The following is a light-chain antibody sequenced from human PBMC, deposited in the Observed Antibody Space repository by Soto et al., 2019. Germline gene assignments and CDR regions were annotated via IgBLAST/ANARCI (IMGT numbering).Light chain of an antibody. CDR2: EGS. J-gene: IGLJ2*01. V-gene: IGLV2-23*01. Sequence: QSALTQPASVSGSPGQSITISCTGTSSDVGSYNLVSWYQQHPGKAPKLMIYEGSKRPSGVSNRFSGSTSGNTASLTISGIQSEDEADYYFCSYAGSGPLVFGGGTKLTVL. CDR1: SSDVGSYNL. CDR3: CSYAGSGPLV.